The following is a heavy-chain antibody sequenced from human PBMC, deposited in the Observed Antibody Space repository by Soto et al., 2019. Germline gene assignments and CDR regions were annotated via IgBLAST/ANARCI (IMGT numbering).Heavy chain of an antibody. CDR2: ISSSGSTI. J-gene: IGHJ4*02. CDR3: ARSEGGNFNY. V-gene: IGHV3-48*03. CDR1: GFTFSSYE. D-gene: IGHD2-15*01. Sequence: GGSLILSCAASGFTFSSYEMNWVRQAPGKGLEWVSYISSSGSTIYYADSVKGRFTISRDNAKNSLYLQMNSLRAEDTAVYYCARSEGGNFNYWGQGTLVTVSS.